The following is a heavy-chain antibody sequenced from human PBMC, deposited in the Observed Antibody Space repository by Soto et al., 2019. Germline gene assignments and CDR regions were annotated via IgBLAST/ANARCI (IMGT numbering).Heavy chain of an antibody. CDR3: GRGGGGGVDC. V-gene: IGHV4-31*03. Sequence: QVQLQESGPGLVKPSQTLSLTCTVSGGSISSRTSYWSWIRQHPGKGLEWIGYIYYGGDSFYNPPLKCRVTIEIDRSETPFPWKWNSGTAADTAVYFCGRGGGGGVDCWGQGTLVTVAS. J-gene: IGHJ4*02. CDR2: IYYGGDS. CDR1: GGSISSRTSY. D-gene: IGHD1-26*01.